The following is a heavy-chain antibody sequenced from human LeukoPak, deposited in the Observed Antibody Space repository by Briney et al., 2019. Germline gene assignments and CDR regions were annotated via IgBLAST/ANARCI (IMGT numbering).Heavy chain of an antibody. CDR2: TSGSADNT. V-gene: IGHV3-23*01. Sequence: GGSLRLSCAASGFTFSSYGMSWVRQAPGKGLEWVSGTSGSADNTHYADSVKGRFTISRDNFKNTLYLQINSLRVEDTAVYYCAKTVGNSYGYPPKYYYYYLDVWGKGTTVTVSS. CDR3: AKTVGNSYGYPPKYYYYYLDV. CDR1: GFTFSSYG. J-gene: IGHJ6*03. D-gene: IGHD5-18*01.